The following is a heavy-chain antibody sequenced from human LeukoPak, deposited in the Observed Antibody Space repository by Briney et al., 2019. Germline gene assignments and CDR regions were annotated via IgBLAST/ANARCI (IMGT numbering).Heavy chain of an antibody. Sequence: GGSLRLSCAASGFTFSSHWMHWVRQAPGKGLVWVSRINSDGSSTSYADSVKGRFTISRDNAKNTLYLQMNSLRAEDTAVYYCARDFGGLYFDYWGQGTLVTVSS. V-gene: IGHV3-74*01. CDR1: GFTFSSHW. CDR3: ARDFGGLYFDY. D-gene: IGHD3-10*01. CDR2: INSDGSST. J-gene: IGHJ4*02.